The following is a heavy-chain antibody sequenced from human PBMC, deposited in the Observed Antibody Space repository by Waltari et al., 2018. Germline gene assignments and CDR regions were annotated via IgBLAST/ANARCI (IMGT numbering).Heavy chain of an antibody. D-gene: IGHD2-15*01. CDR3: AKDGTSTDLVGGYFDY. J-gene: IGHJ4*02. Sequence: EVQLVESGGVVVQPGGSLRLSCAASGFTFDDYTMHWVRQAPGKGLEWVSLISWDGGSTYYADSVKGRFTISRDNSKNSLYLQMNSLRTEDTALYYCAKDGTSTDLVGGYFDYWGQGTLVTVSS. CDR2: ISWDGGST. CDR1: GFTFDDYT. V-gene: IGHV3-43*01.